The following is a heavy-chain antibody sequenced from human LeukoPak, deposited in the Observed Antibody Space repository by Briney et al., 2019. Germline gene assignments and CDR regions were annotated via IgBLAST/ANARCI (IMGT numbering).Heavy chain of an antibody. J-gene: IGHJ6*03. CDR3: ARVGTGGGTYYYYYYMDV. V-gene: IGHV4-4*07. CDR1: GGSISSYY. D-gene: IGHD7-27*01. Sequence: SETLSLTCTVSGGSISSYYWSWIRQPAGKGLEWIGRIYTSGSTNYNPSLKSRVTISVDTSKNQLSLKLSSVTAADTAVYYCARVGTGGGTYYYYYYMDVWGKGTTVTISS. CDR2: IYTSGST.